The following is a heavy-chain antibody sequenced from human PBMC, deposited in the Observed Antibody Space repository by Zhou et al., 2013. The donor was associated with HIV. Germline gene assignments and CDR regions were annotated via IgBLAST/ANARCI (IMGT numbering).Heavy chain of an antibody. J-gene: IGHJ6*04. CDR3: VRDRGPEEDQRFDV. Sequence: EVQLVESGGVLIQPGGSLRLSCAASGFTVSTCDMTWVRQAPGKGLEWVSLIQSGGSSAYGDSVKGRFTISRDNSKNTLYLQMNSLRAEDTAVYYCVRDRGPEEDQRFDVWGKGTTVTVSS. V-gene: IGHV3-53*01. CDR1: GFTVSTCD. CDR2: IQSGGSS. D-gene: IGHD2-2*01.